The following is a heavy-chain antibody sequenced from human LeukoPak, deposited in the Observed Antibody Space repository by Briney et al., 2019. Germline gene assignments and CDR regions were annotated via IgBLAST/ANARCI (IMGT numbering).Heavy chain of an antibody. Sequence: PGRSLRLSCAASGFTFSSYAMHWVRQAPGKGLERVAVISYDGSNKYYADSVKGRFTISRDNSKNTLYLQMNSLRAEDTAVYYCARNYDRSGYVGAFDIWGQGTMVTVSS. CDR2: ISYDGSNK. CDR3: ARNYDRSGYVGAFDI. V-gene: IGHV3-30*04. J-gene: IGHJ3*02. D-gene: IGHD3-22*01. CDR1: GFTFSSYA.